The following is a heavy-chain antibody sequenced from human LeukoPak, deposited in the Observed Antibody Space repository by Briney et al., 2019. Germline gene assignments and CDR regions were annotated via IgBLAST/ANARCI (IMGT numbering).Heavy chain of an antibody. V-gene: IGHV4-34*01. CDR3: AGVILDLYYFDY. CDR1: GGSFSGYY. D-gene: IGHD3-3*01. J-gene: IGHJ4*02. CDR2: INHSGST. Sequence: PSETLSLTCAVYGGSFSGYYWSWIRQPPGKGLEWIGEINHSGSTNYNPSLKSRVTISVDTSKNQFSLKLSSVTAADTAVYYCAGVILDLYYFDYWGQGTLVTVSS.